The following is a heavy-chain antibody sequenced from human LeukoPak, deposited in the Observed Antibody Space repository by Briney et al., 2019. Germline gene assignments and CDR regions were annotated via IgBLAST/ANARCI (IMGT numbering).Heavy chain of an antibody. CDR1: GYSISSDTT. CDR2: IHHSGST. Sequence: PSETLSLTCAVSGYSISSDTTGAGSGWIRQPPGKGLEWIGSIHHSGSTYYNPSLRSRVTISVDTSKNQFSLKLSSVTAADTAVYYCARLVDGVYFDYWGQGTLVTVSS. J-gene: IGHJ4*02. D-gene: IGHD3-9*01. CDR3: ARLVDGVYFDY. V-gene: IGHV4-38-2*01.